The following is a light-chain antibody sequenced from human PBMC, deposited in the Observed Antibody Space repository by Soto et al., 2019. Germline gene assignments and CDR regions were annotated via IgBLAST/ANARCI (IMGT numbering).Light chain of an antibody. J-gene: IGKJ1*01. Sequence: DMQLTQSPSIHLGYVGDSATITCRASQSISSWLAWYHQKPGQAPKLLFYAASTWHTGVPARFSGSGSGTEFSLTISRLEPGVWAGYYCQHYRTMSTFGQGTRVDIK. CDR1: QSISSW. V-gene: IGKV1-5*01. CDR3: QHYRTMST. CDR2: AAS.